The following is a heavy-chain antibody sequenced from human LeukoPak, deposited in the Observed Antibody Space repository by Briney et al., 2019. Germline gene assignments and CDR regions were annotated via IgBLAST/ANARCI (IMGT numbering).Heavy chain of an antibody. CDR1: GYTFTSYY. D-gene: IGHD5-12*01. V-gene: IGHV1-46*01. Sequence: ASVKVSCKASGYTFTSYYMHWVRQAPGQGLEWMGIINPSGGSTSYAQKFQGRVTMTRDTSTSTVYMELSSLRSEDTAVYYCAREHHGWLHRGYFDYWGQGTLVTVSS. CDR3: AREHHGWLHRGYFDY. CDR2: INPSGGST. J-gene: IGHJ4*02.